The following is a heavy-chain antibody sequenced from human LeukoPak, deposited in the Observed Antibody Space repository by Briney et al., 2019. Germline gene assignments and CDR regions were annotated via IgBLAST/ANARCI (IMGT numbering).Heavy chain of an antibody. CDR1: GYSISSGYY. V-gene: IGHV4-38-2*01. D-gene: IGHD5-18*01. J-gene: IGHJ4*02. CDR3: ARHYARGYSYGYFDY. Sequence: SETLSLTCAVSGYSISSGYYWGWIRQPPGKGLEGIGSIYHSGSTYYNPSLKSRVTISVDTSKNQFSLKLSSVTAADTAVYYCARHYARGYSYGYFDYWGQGTLVTVSS. CDR2: IYHSGST.